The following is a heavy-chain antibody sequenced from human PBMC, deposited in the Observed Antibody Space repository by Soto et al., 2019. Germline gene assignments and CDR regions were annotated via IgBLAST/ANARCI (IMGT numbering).Heavy chain of an antibody. CDR3: ARHGQLALFDQ. Sequence: GESLKISCKGSGYSFTSYWIGWVRQMPGKGLEWMGIIYPGDSDTRYSPSFQGQVTISIDKSINTAYLQWSSLKASDTAIYYCARHGQLALFDQWGQGTLVTVSS. CDR1: GYSFTSYW. CDR2: IYPGDSDT. D-gene: IGHD6-6*01. J-gene: IGHJ5*02. V-gene: IGHV5-51*01.